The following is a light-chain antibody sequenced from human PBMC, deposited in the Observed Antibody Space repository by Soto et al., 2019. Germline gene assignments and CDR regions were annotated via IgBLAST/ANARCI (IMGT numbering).Light chain of an antibody. CDR2: DAS. J-gene: IGKJ4*01. Sequence: IQLTQSPSSLSASVGDRVTITYRASQGISSYLGWYQQKPGKAPNLLIYDASTLHSGVPSRFSGGGSGTDFTLTISSLQPEDFATYYCQQSYSSLVTFGAGTKVEIK. CDR3: QQSYSSLVT. CDR1: QGISSY. V-gene: IGKV1-9*01.